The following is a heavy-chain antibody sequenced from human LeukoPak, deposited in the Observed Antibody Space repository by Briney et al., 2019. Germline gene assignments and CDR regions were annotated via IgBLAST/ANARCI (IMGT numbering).Heavy chain of an antibody. V-gene: IGHV4-34*01. J-gene: IGHJ4*02. D-gene: IGHD2-21*01. CDR1: GVSFSGNY. Sequence: SETLSLTCGVRGVSFSGNYWSWVRQSPGKGLEWIGDIYQNKYTTYNPSLKSRVTIWADTSVNQLSLTVTSVTAADTAIYYCASIRCSPGDDSCYNYWGRGTLVTVSS. CDR3: ASIRCSPGDDSCYNY. CDR2: IYQNKYT.